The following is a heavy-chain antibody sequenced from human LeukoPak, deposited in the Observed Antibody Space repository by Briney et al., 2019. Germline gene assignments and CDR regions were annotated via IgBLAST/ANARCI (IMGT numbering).Heavy chain of an antibody. D-gene: IGHD3-3*01. J-gene: IGHJ3*02. CDR1: GYTFTGYY. CDR2: INPNSGGT. CDR3: AKGRDFWSGTGAFDI. Sequence: ASVKVSFKASGYTFTGYYMHWVRQAPGQGLEWMGWINPNSGGTKYVQKFQGRVTMTRDTSISTAYMELSRLRSDDTAVYYCAKGRDFWSGTGAFDIWGQGTMVTVSS. V-gene: IGHV1-2*02.